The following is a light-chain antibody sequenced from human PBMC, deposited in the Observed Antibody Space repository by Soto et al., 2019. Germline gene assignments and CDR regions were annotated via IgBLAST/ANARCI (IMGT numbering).Light chain of an antibody. CDR3: QQTCSPPHT. CDR1: QSISNY. Sequence: DVQMTQSPSSLSASVGDRVTITCRSSQSISNYLNWYQQNPGKPPRVLIYGATNVQSGVPSRFSGSGSGTDLTPTISHLLPEDFGNYYCQQTCSPPHTFGQGTRLE. J-gene: IGKJ5*01. CDR2: GAT. V-gene: IGKV1-39*01.